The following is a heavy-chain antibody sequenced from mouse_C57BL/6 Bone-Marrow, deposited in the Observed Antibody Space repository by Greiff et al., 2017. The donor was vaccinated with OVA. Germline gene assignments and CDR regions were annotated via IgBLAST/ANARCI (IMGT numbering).Heavy chain of an antibody. D-gene: IGHD2-5*01. CDR2: IYPRDGST. Sequence: QVQLKQSDAELVKPGASVKISCKVSGYTFTDYTIHWMKQRPEQGLEWIGYIYPRDGSTKYNEKFKSKATLTVDTSSSTAYMQLSSLTSEDSAIYYCAILNYSKGYAMDYWGQGTSVTVSS. CDR3: AILNYSKGYAMDY. V-gene: IGHV1-78*01. CDR1: GYTFTDYT. J-gene: IGHJ4*01.